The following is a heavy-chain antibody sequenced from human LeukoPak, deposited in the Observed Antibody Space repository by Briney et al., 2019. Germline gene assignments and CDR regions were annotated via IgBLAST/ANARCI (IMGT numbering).Heavy chain of an antibody. J-gene: IGHJ3*02. Sequence: PGGSLRLSCAASGFTFSSYAMSWVRQAPGKGLEWVSAISDSGSTYYTDPVKGRFTISRDNAKNSLYLQMNSLRAEDTAIYYCEGYDILTGPEAFDIWGQGTVVTVSS. V-gene: IGHV3-23*01. CDR3: EGYDILTGPEAFDI. D-gene: IGHD3-9*01. CDR2: ISDSGST. CDR1: GFTFSSYA.